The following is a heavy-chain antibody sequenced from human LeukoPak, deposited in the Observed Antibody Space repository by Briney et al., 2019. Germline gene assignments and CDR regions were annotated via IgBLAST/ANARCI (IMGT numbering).Heavy chain of an antibody. D-gene: IGHD3-10*01. V-gene: IGHV1-46*01. CDR1: GYTSTNYY. CDR3: ARVDAEGSGVKYFDY. Sequence: ASVKVSCKASGYTSTNYYMHWVRQAPGQGLEWMGIINPSGGSTSYAQKFQGRVTMTRDTSTSTVYMELSSLRSEDTAVYFCARVDAEGSGVKYFDYWGQGTLVTVSS. J-gene: IGHJ4*02. CDR2: INPSGGST.